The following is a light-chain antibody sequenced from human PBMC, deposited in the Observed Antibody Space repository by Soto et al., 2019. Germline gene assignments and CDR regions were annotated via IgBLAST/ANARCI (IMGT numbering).Light chain of an antibody. Sequence: ELVLTQSPATLSLSPGERASLSCRASQSVGSYLGWYQQKPGQAPRLLIYDVSNRATGIPARFSGSGSGTDFTLTISSLEPEDLAVYYCQQRSDWPPTFGGGTKVEIK. V-gene: IGKV3-11*01. CDR3: QQRSDWPPT. J-gene: IGKJ4*01. CDR2: DVS. CDR1: QSVGSY.